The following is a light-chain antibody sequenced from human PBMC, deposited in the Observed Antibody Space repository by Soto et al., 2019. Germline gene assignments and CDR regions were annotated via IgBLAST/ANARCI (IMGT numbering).Light chain of an antibody. V-gene: IGKV3-15*01. CDR3: QQYDNWLPT. Sequence: EIVLTQSASTLSFSPFYIFTLSCWAAQSIKTNLAWYQQKPGQAPRLLIYGASTKATGVPGRVSGSGSGTEFTLTISSLESEDFAVYYCQQYDNWLPTFGQGTRLEIK. J-gene: IGKJ5*01. CDR2: GAS. CDR1: QSIKTN.